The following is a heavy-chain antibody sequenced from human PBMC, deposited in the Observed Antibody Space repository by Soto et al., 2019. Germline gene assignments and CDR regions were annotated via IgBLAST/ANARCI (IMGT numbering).Heavy chain of an antibody. CDR3: ARERGIAAAGNGWFDP. CDR2: IIPIFGTA. Sequence: ASVKVSCKASGGTFSSYAISWVRHAPGQGLEWMGGIIPIFGTANYAQKFQGRVTITAAKSTSTAHMELSRLRSEDTAMYYCARERGIAAAGNGWFDPWGQGTLVTVSS. CDR1: GGTFSSYA. D-gene: IGHD6-13*01. J-gene: IGHJ5*02. V-gene: IGHV1-69*06.